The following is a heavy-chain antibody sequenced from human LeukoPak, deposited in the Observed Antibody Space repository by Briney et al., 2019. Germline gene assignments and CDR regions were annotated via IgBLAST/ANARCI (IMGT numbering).Heavy chain of an antibody. V-gene: IGHV3-9*01. CDR1: GFTFDDYA. CDR2: ISWNSGSI. D-gene: IGHD6-13*01. J-gene: IGHJ6*02. CDR3: AKDRKGYSSSWYYSYGMDV. Sequence: PGGSLRLSCAASGFTFDDYAMHWVRQAPGKGLEWVSGISWNSGSIGYADSVKGRFTISRDNAKNSLYLQMNSLRAEDTALYYCAKDRKGYSSSWYYSYGMDVWGQGTTVTVSS.